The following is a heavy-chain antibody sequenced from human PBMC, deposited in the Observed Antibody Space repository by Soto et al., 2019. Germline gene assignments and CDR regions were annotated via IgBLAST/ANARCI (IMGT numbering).Heavy chain of an antibody. CDR2: ISYDGSNK. CDR3: AKRTWDDHIDY. CDR1: GFTFSSYG. V-gene: IGHV3-30*18. J-gene: IGHJ4*02. Sequence: QVQLVESGGGVVQPGRSLRLSCAASGFTFSSYGMHWVRQAPGKGLEWVAVISYDGSNKYYADSVKGRFTISRDNSKNTLYLQMNSLRAEDTAVYYCAKRTWDDHIDYWGQGTLVTVSS. D-gene: IGHD1-1*01.